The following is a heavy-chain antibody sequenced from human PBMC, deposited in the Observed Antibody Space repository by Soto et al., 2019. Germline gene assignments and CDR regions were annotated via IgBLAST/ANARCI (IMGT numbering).Heavy chain of an antibody. CDR3: AKDSWYFDL. D-gene: IGHD6-13*01. Sequence: RLGGSLRLSCEASGFVFTNFWMHWVRHVPGKGLVWVARIDTSGHSTNYAEFVKGRFTISRDNAKNTVSLQMNSLRVEDTGVYYCAKDSWYFDLWSQGSQVTVSS. V-gene: IGHV3-74*01. CDR2: IDTSGHST. CDR1: GFVFTNFW. J-gene: IGHJ4*02.